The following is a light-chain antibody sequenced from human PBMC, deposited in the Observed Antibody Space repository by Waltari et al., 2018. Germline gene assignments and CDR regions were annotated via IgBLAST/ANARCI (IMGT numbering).Light chain of an antibody. Sequence: EIVLTQSPGTLALSPGERATLSCRASQSVGRALAWYQQKPGQAPRLLIYDTSTRATGISDQFSGSGSGTDFSLTISRVEPEDFAVYFCQMYVRLPVTFGQGTKVEVK. V-gene: IGKV3-20*01. J-gene: IGKJ1*01. CDR3: QMYVRLPVT. CDR1: QSVGRA. CDR2: DTS.